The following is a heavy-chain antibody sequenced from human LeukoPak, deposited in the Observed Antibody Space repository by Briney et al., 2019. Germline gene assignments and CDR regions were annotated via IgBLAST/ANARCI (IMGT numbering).Heavy chain of an antibody. D-gene: IGHD2-21*01. CDR2: IYTTGRT. V-gene: IGHV4-4*09. Sequence: SETLSLTCTVSGGFVGGYYWSWIRQPPGKGLEWIGYIYTTGRTNYSPSLKSRVTISVDTSKNQFSLKLNSVTAADTAVYYCAKILGSGVWYGFDIWGQGTMVTVSS. CDR1: GGFVGGYY. J-gene: IGHJ3*02. CDR3: AKILGSGVWYGFDI.